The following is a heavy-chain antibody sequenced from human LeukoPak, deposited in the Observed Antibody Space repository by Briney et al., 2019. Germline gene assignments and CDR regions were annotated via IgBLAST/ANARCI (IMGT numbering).Heavy chain of an antibody. J-gene: IGHJ4*02. V-gene: IGHV4-34*01. D-gene: IGHD3-10*01. CDR3: VVLFRRGSGSYYIDY. CDR2: INRSGST. CDR1: GGSFSGYY. Sequence: SETLSLTCAVYGGSFSGYYWSWIRQPPGKGLEWIGEINRSGSTNYNPSLKSRVTISVDTSKNQFSLKLRSVTAADTAAYYCVVLFRRGSGSYYIDYWGQGTLVTVSS.